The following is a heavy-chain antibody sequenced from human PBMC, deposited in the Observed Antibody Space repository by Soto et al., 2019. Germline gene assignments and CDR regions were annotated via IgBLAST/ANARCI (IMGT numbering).Heavy chain of an antibody. CDR3: ASSSPFHY. V-gene: IGHV4-39*01. CDR2: IYYSGNT. J-gene: IGHJ4*02. CDR1: SASLSSSTYY. Sequence: SETLSFTCSVSSASLSSSTYYWSWIRQPSGRGPEWIGSIYYSGNTYYKPSLKSRVSISIDTSRNQFSLKLTSVTAADTGVYYCASSSPFHYWGPGILVTVSS. D-gene: IGHD6-6*01.